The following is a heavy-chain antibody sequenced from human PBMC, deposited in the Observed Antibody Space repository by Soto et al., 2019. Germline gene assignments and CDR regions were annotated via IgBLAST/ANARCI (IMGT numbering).Heavy chain of an antibody. Sequence: QVKLQESGPGLVKPSETLSLTCTVSGDSISSYYWSWIRQPPGKGLEWIAYIYYSGSTNYNPSLKSRLAISGDTSKTQFSLKLSSVTAADTAVYYCARTVIGGFDYWGQGTLVTVSS. D-gene: IGHD3-16*02. CDR2: IYYSGST. V-gene: IGHV4-59*01. CDR3: ARTVIGGFDY. CDR1: GDSISSYY. J-gene: IGHJ4*02.